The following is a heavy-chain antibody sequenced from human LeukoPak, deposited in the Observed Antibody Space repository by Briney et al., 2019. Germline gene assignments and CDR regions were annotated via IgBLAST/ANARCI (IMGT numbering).Heavy chain of an antibody. CDR1: GFTFSNYW. J-gene: IGHJ6*03. V-gene: IGHV3-74*01. Sequence: GGSLRLSCAASGFTFSNYWMHWVRQAPGKGLVWVSRINSDGSSTSYADSVKGRFTISRDNAKNTLYLQLNSLRAEDTAVYYCARGGFGSGGSCPVDYYYYMDVWGKGTTVTVSS. CDR3: ARGGFGSGGSCPVDYYYYMDV. D-gene: IGHD2-15*01. CDR2: INSDGSST.